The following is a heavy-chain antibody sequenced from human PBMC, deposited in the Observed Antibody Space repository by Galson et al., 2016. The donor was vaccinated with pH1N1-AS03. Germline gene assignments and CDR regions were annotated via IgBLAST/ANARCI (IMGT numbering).Heavy chain of an antibody. Sequence: SLRLSCAGSGFTFSSHSMNWVRQAPGKGLEWVSSISGNSGFINYADSVRGRFTISRDNAKNSLYLQVSSLRAEDTAVYFCARGVDSGRRQVLFDPWGQGTLVPVSS. D-gene: IGHD1-26*01. J-gene: IGHJ5*02. CDR1: GFTFSSHS. CDR2: ISGNSGFI. CDR3: ARGVDSGRRQVLFDP. V-gene: IGHV3-21*01.